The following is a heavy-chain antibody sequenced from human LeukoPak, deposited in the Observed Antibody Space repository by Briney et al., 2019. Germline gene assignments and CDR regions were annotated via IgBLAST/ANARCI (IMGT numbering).Heavy chain of an antibody. D-gene: IGHD6-19*01. CDR2: IYTSGST. J-gene: IGHJ4*02. CDR1: GGSISSYY. V-gene: IGHV4-4*07. CDR3: ARADSSGWAIDY. Sequence: SETLSLTCAVSGGSISSYYWSWIRKPAGKGLEWIGRIYTSGSTNYNPSLKSRVTMSVDTSKNQFSLKLSSVTAADTAVYYCARADSSGWAIDYWGQGTLVTVSS.